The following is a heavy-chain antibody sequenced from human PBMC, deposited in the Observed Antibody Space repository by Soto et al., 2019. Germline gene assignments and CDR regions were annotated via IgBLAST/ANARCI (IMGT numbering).Heavy chain of an antibody. J-gene: IGHJ4*02. V-gene: IGHV3-23*01. CDR2: ISGSGGST. CDR3: AKDTEKLGTSYYFDY. D-gene: IGHD7-27*01. CDR1: GFTFSSYA. Sequence: PGGSLRLSCAASGFTFSSYAMSWVRQAPGKGPEWVSAISGSGGSTYYADSVKGRFTISRDNSKNTLYLQMNSLRAEDTAVYYCAKDTEKLGTSYYFDYWGQGTLVTVSS.